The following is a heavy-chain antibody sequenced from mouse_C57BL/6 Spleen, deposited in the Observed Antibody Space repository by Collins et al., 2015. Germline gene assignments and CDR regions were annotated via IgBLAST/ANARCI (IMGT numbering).Heavy chain of an antibody. D-gene: IGHD1-1*01. Sequence: LQESGPGMVKPSQSLSLTCTVTGYSITSGYDWHWIRHFPGNKLEWMGYINYSGNTSYNPSLNSRISITHDTSKNHFFLKLNSVTTEDTATYFCARNRGPYYDGFDVWGTGTTVTVSS. J-gene: IGHJ1*03. CDR1: GYSITSGYD. CDR3: ARNRGPYYDGFDV. V-gene: IGHV3-1*01. CDR2: INYSGNT.